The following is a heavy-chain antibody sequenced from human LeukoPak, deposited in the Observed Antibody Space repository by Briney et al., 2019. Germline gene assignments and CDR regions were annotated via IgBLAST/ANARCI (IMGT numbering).Heavy chain of an antibody. V-gene: IGHV1-18*01. CDR1: GYTFTSYG. CDR2: IRAYNGNT. J-gene: IGHJ6*03. Sequence: GASVKVSCKASGYTFTSYGLSWVRPAPGQGLEWMGWIRAYNGNTNYAQKLQGRVTMTTDTSTSTAYMELRSLRSDDTAVYYCARVGKDYYYYYMDVWGKGTTVTVSS. CDR3: ARVGKDYYYYYMDV.